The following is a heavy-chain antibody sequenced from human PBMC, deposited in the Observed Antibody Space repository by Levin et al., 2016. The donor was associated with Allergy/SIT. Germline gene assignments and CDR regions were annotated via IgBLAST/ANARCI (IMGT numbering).Heavy chain of an antibody. V-gene: IGHV3-21*01. CDR2: ISSSSSYI. J-gene: IGHJ4*02. Sequence: WIRQPPGKGLEWVSSISSSSSYIYYADSVKGRFTISRDNAKNSLYLQMNSLRAEDTAVYYCARVPIQLWLEVNYFDYWGQGTLVTVSS. D-gene: IGHD5-18*01. CDR3: ARVPIQLWLEVNYFDY.